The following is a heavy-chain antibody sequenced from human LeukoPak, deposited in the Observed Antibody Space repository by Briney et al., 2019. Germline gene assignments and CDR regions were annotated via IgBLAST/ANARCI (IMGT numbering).Heavy chain of an antibody. V-gene: IGHV1-46*01. CDR1: GYTFTSYY. CDR2: INPSGGST. J-gene: IGHJ4*02. D-gene: IGHD4-11*01. CDR3: ARDYSRVRGGYFDY. Sequence: GASAKVSCKASGYTFTSYYTHWVRQAPGQGLEWMGIINPSGGSTSYAQKFQGRVTMTRDMSTSTVYMELSSLRSEDTAVYYCARDYSRVRGGYFDYWGQGTLVTVSS.